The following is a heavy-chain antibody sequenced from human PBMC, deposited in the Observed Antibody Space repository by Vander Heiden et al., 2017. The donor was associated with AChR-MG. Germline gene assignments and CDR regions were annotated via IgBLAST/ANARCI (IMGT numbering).Heavy chain of an antibody. D-gene: IGHD1-20*01. Sequence: QVQLVESGGGVVQPGRSLRLSCAASGFTFSSYGMHWVRQAPGKGLEWVAVISYDGSNKYYADSVKGRFTISRDNSKNTLYLQMNSLRAEDTAVYYCAKVLDYWGQGTLVTVSS. J-gene: IGHJ4*02. CDR1: GFTFSSYG. V-gene: IGHV3-30*18. CDR3: AKVLDY. CDR2: ISYDGSNK.